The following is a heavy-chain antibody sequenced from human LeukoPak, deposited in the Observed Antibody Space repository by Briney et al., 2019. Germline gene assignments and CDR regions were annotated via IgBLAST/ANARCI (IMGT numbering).Heavy chain of an antibody. Sequence: SQTLSLTCTVSGGSISSGDYYWSWIRQPPGKGLEWIGYIYYSGSTYYNPSLKSRVTISVNTSKNQFSLKLSSVTAADTAVYYCARRVVTGYNWFDPSGQGTLVTVSS. D-gene: IGHD2-21*02. CDR2: IYYSGST. V-gene: IGHV4-30-4*01. CDR1: GGSISSGDYY. CDR3: ARRVVTGYNWFDP. J-gene: IGHJ5*02.